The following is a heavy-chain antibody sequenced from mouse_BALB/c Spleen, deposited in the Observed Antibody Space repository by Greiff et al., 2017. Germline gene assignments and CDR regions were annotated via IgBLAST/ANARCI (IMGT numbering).Heavy chain of an antibody. CDR1: GFTFSSFG. Sequence: EVQVVESGGGLVQPGGSRKLSCAASGFTFSSFGMHWVRQAPEKGLEWVAYISSGSSTIYYADTVKGRFTISRDNPKNTLFLQMTSLRSEDTAMYYCARHYYGSSYDFAYWGQGTLVTVSA. CDR3: ARHYYGSSYDFAY. D-gene: IGHD1-1*01. CDR2: ISSGSSTI. V-gene: IGHV5-17*02. J-gene: IGHJ3*01.